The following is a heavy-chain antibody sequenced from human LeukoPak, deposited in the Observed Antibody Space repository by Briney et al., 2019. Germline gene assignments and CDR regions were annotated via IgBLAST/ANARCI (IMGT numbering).Heavy chain of an antibody. V-gene: IGHV3-23*01. J-gene: IGHJ4*02. CDR2: ISGSGGST. D-gene: IGHD3-22*01. Sequence: GGSLRLSCAASGFTFSSYAMGWVRQAPGKGLEWVSAISGSGGSTYYADSVKGRFTISRDNSKNTLYLQMNSLRAEDTAVYYCAKHNYYDSSGYAYYFDYWGQGTLVTVSS. CDR3: AKHNYYDSSGYAYYFDY. CDR1: GFTFSSYA.